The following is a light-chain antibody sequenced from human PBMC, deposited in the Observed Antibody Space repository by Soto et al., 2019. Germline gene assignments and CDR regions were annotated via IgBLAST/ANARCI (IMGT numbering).Light chain of an antibody. Sequence: LPQSPSVSVAPGQTARITCGGNNIGTKSVHWFQQRPGRAPVLVVFDDSDRPSGIPERFSGSKSGSTATLTITRVEAGDEADYYCQVWDSSLLHHVFGTGTKVTLL. CDR1: NIGTKS. V-gene: IGLV3-21*02. CDR2: DDS. CDR3: QVWDSSLLHHV. J-gene: IGLJ1*01.